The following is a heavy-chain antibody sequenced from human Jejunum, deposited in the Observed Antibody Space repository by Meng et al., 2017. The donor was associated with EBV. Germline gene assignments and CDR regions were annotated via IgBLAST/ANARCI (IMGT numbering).Heavy chain of an antibody. Sequence: QWKLEWSGPGLWKSSGTLSMAGSVHGGFAGSGGYSWSGIRHPRGKGLGWVGYIYNIESTNYKSTLKSRVTISADTSKSQFSLRLSSVTAADTAVYYCARDQNGSYFTYWGQGTLVTVSS. CDR2: IYNIEST. D-gene: IGHD1-26*01. V-gene: IGHV4-61*08. CDR3: ARDQNGSYFTY. J-gene: IGHJ4*02. CDR1: GGFAGSGGYS.